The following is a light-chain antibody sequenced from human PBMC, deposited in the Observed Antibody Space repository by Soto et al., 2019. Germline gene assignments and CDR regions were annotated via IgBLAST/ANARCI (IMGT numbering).Light chain of an antibody. CDR1: SRHSNYA. J-gene: IGLJ2*01. Sequence: QLVLTQSPSASASLGASVKLTCTLSSRHSNYAIAWHQQQPEKGPRYLMKLNSDGSHSRGDGIPDRFSGSSSGPERYLTISSLQSEDEADYYCQTWGTGTVVFGGGTKLTVL. V-gene: IGLV4-69*02. CDR2: LNSDGSH. CDR3: QTWGTGTVV.